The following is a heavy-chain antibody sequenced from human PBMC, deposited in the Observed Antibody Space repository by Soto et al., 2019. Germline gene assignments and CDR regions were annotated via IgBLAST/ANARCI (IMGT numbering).Heavy chain of an antibody. D-gene: IGHD3-16*01. V-gene: IGHV5-51*02. Sequence: WFGQTLWKGLEWMGLISPDDSDTSYHPAFRAQATIPAKKSRSTVILHWRSLKASDTASYCCRRQRRAGSDACFLSRMDVWGHGTLVTVSS. CDR3: RRQRRAGSDACFLSRMDV. J-gene: IGHJ6*02. CDR2: ISPDDSDT.